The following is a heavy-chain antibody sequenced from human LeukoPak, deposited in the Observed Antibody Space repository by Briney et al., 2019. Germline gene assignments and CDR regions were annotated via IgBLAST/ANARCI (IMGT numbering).Heavy chain of an antibody. V-gene: IGHV3-7*03. D-gene: IGHD3-22*01. CDR2: IKHDGSEK. J-gene: IGHJ4*02. CDR3: AKDPWVDYDSSVAPFDY. CDR1: GFTFSSYW. Sequence: GGSLRLSCVASGFTFSSYWMSWVRQAPGKGLEWVANIKHDGSEKYYVDSVKGRFTISRDNAKNSLYLQMNSLRAEDTAVYYCAKDPWVDYDSSVAPFDYWGQGTLVTVSS.